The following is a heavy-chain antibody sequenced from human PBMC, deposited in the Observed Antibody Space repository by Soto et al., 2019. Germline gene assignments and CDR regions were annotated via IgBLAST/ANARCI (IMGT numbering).Heavy chain of an antibody. V-gene: IGHV3-23*01. J-gene: IGHJ4*02. CDR3: AKYGCSSTSCQCDY. CDR2: ISGSGAYT. D-gene: IGHD2-2*01. CDR1: GFTFSSYA. Sequence: PGGSLRLSCAASGFTFSSYAMTWVRQAPGKGLEWVSAISGSGAYTYYANSVKGRFTISRDNSKNTLYLQLNSLRAEDTAVYYCAKYGCSSTSCQCDYWGQGTRDTVTS.